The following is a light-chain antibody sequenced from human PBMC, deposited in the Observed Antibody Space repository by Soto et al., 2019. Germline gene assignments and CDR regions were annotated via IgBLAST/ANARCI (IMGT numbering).Light chain of an antibody. CDR1: QSVSSY. J-gene: IGKJ3*01. CDR3: QQRTNWVS. V-gene: IGKV3-11*01. Sequence: DIVLTQSPATLSLSPGERATLSCRASQSVSSYLAWYQQKPGQAPRLLIYDASNRATGIPARISGSGSGTDFTLTISSLEPEDFAVYYCQQRTNWVSFGPGTKVDIK. CDR2: DAS.